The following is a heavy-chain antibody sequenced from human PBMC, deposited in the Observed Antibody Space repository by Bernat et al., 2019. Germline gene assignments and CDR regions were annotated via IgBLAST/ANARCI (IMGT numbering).Heavy chain of an antibody. V-gene: IGHV3-30*19. Sequence: QVQLVESGGGVVQSGRSLRLSCAASGFTFSSYGMHWVRQAPGKGLEWVAVISYDGSNKYYADSVKGRFTISRDNSKNTLYLQMNSLRAEDTAVYYCARPSDYYDSSGPLGCGMDVWGQGTTVTVSS. D-gene: IGHD3-22*01. CDR1: GFTFSSYG. CDR2: ISYDGSNK. CDR3: ARPSDYYDSSGPLGCGMDV. J-gene: IGHJ6*02.